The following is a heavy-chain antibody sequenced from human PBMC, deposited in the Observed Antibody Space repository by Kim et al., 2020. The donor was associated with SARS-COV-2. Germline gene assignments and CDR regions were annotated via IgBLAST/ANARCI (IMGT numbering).Heavy chain of an antibody. Sequence: GGSLRLSCAASGFTFSNYEMNWVRQAPGKGLEWVSYISSGGGTIYHADSVKDRFIISRDNDKNSLYLQMNSLRVEDTAVYYCAPWSYCLGGGCNPKSQFVDYRGQGTLVTVSS. CDR1: GFTFSNYE. D-gene: IGHD2-8*02. J-gene: IGHJ4*02. V-gene: IGHV3-48*03. CDR3: APWSYCLGGGCNPKSQFVDY. CDR2: ISSGGGTI.